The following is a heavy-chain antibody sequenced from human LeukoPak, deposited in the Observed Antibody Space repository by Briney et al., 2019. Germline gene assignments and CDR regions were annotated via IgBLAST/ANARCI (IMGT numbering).Heavy chain of an antibody. CDR3: AKEKASFWSGLG. CDR1: GFTFSNYN. CDR2: ISSSGSTI. Sequence: GGSLRLSCAASGFTFSNYNMSWIRQAPGKGLEWVSYISSSGSTIYYADSVKGRFTISRDNAKNSLYLQMNSLRAEDTAVYYCAKEKASFWSGLGWGQGTLVTVSS. J-gene: IGHJ4*02. V-gene: IGHV3-11*01. D-gene: IGHD3-3*01.